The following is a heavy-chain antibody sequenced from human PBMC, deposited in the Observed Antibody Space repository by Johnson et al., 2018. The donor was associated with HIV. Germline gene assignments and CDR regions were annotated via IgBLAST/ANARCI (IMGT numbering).Heavy chain of an antibody. V-gene: IGHV3-7*03. CDR3: AREISRYYYDYAAFDL. J-gene: IGHJ3*01. CDR1: GFTFSSYW. D-gene: IGHD3-22*01. CDR2: IKQDGSEK. Sequence: VQLVESGGGLVQPGGSLRLSCAASGFTFSSYWMSWVRQAPGKGLEWVANIKQDGSEKSYVDSVKGRFTISRDNSRSTVYLHMINLRADDTALYYCAREISRYYYDYAAFDLWGQGTTVTVSS.